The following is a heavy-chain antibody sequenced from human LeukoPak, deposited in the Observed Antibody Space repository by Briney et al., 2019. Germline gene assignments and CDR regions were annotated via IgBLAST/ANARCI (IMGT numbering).Heavy chain of an antibody. D-gene: IGHD6-13*01. CDR1: GYTFTGYY. Sequence: ASVKVSCKASGYTFTGYYIHWVRQAPGQGLEWMGWINPNSGGTNYAQNFQGRVTMTRDTSITTAYMELNRLRSDETAVYYCARVYPGIAAASTLGYWGQGTLVTVSS. CDR3: ARVYPGIAAASTLGY. V-gene: IGHV1-2*02. CDR2: INPNSGGT. J-gene: IGHJ4*02.